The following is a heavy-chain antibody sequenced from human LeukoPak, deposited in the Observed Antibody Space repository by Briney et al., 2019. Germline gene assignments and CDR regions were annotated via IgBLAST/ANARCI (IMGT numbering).Heavy chain of an antibody. J-gene: IGHJ4*02. Sequence: GASVKVSCKASGYTFTGYYMPWVRQAPGQGLEWMGWINPNSGGTNYAQKFQGRVTMTRDTSISTAYMELSRVRSDDTAVYYCARIKSSNKDPTSGSYFLYWGQGTLVTVSS. CDR3: ARIKSSNKDPTSGSYFLY. CDR2: INPNSGGT. V-gene: IGHV1-2*02. CDR1: GYTFTGYY. D-gene: IGHD1-26*01.